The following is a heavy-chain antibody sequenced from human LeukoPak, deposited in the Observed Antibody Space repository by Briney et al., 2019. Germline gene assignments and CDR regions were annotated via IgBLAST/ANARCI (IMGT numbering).Heavy chain of an antibody. CDR2: FDPEDGET. V-gene: IGHV1-24*01. J-gene: IGHJ3*02. D-gene: IGHD6-13*01. Sequence: ASVKVSCKVSGYTLTELSLHWVRQAPGNGLEWMGGFDPEDGETIYAQKFQGRVTMTEDTSTDTAYMELSSLRSEDTAVYYCATAGIGSYDAFDIWGQGTMVTVSS. CDR1: GYTLTELS. CDR3: ATAGIGSYDAFDI.